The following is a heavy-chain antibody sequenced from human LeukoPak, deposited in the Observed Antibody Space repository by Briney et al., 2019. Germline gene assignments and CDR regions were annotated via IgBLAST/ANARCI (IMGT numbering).Heavy chain of an antibody. CDR2: ISGSGGST. CDR1: GFTFSSYA. V-gene: IGHV3-23*01. D-gene: IGHD2-15*01. CDR3: AKATCSGATCARFDY. J-gene: IGHJ4*02. Sequence: PGGSLRLSCAASGFTFSSYAMSWVRQAPGKGLEWVSAISGSGGSTHYADSVKGRFTISRDNSKNTLYLQMNSLRAEDTAVYYCAKATCSGATCARFDYWGQGTLVTVSS.